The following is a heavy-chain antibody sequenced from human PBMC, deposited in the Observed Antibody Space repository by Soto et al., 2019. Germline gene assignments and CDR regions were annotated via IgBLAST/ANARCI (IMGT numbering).Heavy chain of an antibody. CDR1: ASSISIYY. CDR3: AREVGKYCSSTSCYLDYYYGMDV. Sequence: SETLSLPCTASASSISIYYCSCIRHPPWQELECIGYIYYSGSTNYNPSLKSRVTISVDTSKNQFSLKLSSVTAADTAVYYCAREVGKYCSSTSCYLDYYYGMDVWGQGNTVTVS. CDR2: IYYSGST. J-gene: IGHJ6*02. D-gene: IGHD2-2*01. V-gene: IGHV4-59*01.